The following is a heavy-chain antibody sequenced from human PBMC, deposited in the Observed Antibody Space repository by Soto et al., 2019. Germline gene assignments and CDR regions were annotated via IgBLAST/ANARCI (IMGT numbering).Heavy chain of an antibody. V-gene: IGHV1-69*12. CDR3: AKNPENYYYGMDV. CDR1: GGTFSSYA. CDR2: IIPIFGTA. J-gene: IGHJ6*02. Sequence: QVQLVQSGAEVKKPGSSVKVSCKASGGTFSSYAISWVRQAPGQGLEWMGGIIPIFGTADYAQKFQGRVTITAAESTSTAYVELSSLRSEATAVYYCAKNPENYYYGMDVWGQGTTVTVSS.